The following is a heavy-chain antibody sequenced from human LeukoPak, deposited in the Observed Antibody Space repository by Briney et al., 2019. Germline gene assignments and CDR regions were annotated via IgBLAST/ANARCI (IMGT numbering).Heavy chain of an antibody. V-gene: IGHV3-7*01. CDR3: ARGTYSGELFFDY. Sequence: GGSLRLSCAASGFTFSSYWMSWVRQAPGQGLEWVANIKQDGSEKYYVDSVKGRFTISRDNAKNSLYLQMNSLRAEDTAVYYCARGTYSGELFFDYWGQGTLVTVSS. D-gene: IGHD6-25*01. CDR1: GFTFSSYW. J-gene: IGHJ4*02. CDR2: IKQDGSEK.